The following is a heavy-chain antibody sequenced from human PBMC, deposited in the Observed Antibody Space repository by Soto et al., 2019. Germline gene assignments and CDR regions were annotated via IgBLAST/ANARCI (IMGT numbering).Heavy chain of an antibody. D-gene: IGHD3-3*01. Sequence: QVQLVQSGAEVKKPGASLKVSCKASGYTFTGYYMHWVRQAPGQGLEWMGWINPNSGGTNYAQKFQGWVTMTRDTSISTAYMELSRLRSDDTAVYYCAMGHYDFWSGYYFDYYYMDVWGKGTTVTVSS. V-gene: IGHV1-2*04. CDR1: GYTFTGYY. CDR2: INPNSGGT. J-gene: IGHJ6*03. CDR3: AMGHYDFWSGYYFDYYYMDV.